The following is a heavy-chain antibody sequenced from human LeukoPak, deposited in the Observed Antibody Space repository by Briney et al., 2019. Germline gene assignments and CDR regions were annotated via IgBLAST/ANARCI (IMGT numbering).Heavy chain of an antibody. CDR3: ARRVEAVAGLNSIYYYYYMDV. V-gene: IGHV4-61*02. CDR2: IYTSGST. D-gene: IGHD6-19*01. Sequence: SETLSLTCTVSGGSISSGSYYWSWIRQPAGKGLEWIGRIYTSGSTNYNPSLKSRVTISVDTSKNQFSLKLSSVTAADTAVYYCARRVEAVAGLNSIYYYYYMDVWGKGTTVTVSS. J-gene: IGHJ6*03. CDR1: GGSISSGSYY.